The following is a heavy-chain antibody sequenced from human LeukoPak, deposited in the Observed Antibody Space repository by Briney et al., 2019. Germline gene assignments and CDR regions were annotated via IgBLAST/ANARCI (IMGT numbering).Heavy chain of an antibody. CDR3: SRGPRLRVTIIRGDH. CDR2: ISAYNDNT. Sequence: GASVKVSFKASGYSFTSSGISCVRQAPGQPLEWMGWISAYNDNTSNAQNLHGRVTITTDTSTTTTYMDLKRLRSDDTAVSYCSRGPRLRVTIIRGDHWGQGTLVTVSS. V-gene: IGHV1-18*01. CDR1: GYSFTSSG. D-gene: IGHD3-10*01. J-gene: IGHJ4*02.